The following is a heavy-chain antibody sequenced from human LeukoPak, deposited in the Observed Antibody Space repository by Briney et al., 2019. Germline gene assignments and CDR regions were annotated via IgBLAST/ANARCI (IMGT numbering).Heavy chain of an antibody. CDR1: GFTFSSYA. CDR2: ISGSGGST. Sequence: GGSLRLSCAASGFTFSSYAMSWVRQAPGKGLEWVSAISGSGGSTYYADSVKGRFTISRDNAKNSLYLQMNSLRAEDTAVYYCAKQLLGIAVAGTAYWGQGTLVTVSS. V-gene: IGHV3-23*01. CDR3: AKQLLGIAVAGTAY. D-gene: IGHD6-19*01. J-gene: IGHJ4*02.